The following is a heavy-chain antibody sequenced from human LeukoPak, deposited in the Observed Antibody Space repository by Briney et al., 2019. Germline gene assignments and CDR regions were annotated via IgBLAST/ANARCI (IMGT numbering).Heavy chain of an antibody. J-gene: IGHJ3*02. D-gene: IGHD3-16*01. CDR2: IYTSGST. Sequence: KPSETLSLTCTVSGGSISSYYWSWIRQPAGKGLEWIGRIYTSGSTNYNPSLKSRVTISLDTSKNQFSLKLSSVTAADTAVYYCARDRVGGGAGAFDIWGQGTMVTVSS. CDR1: GGSISSYY. V-gene: IGHV4-4*07. CDR3: ARDRVGGGAGAFDI.